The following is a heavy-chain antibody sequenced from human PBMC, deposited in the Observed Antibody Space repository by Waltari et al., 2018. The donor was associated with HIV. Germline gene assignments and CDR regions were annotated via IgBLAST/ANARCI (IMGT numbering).Heavy chain of an antibody. D-gene: IGHD1-26*01. CDR2: IKDDGSEK. Sequence: EVQLMESGGGLVQSGGSPRLSCAASGFTFTNDWMSWVRQTPGKGLEWVAYIKDDGSEKYYMGSVKGRFTISRDNAKNSMFLQMNSLRAEDTAVYYCARIGTFPHNYAIDFWGQGTTVTVSS. CDR1: GFTFTNDW. V-gene: IGHV3-7*01. J-gene: IGHJ6*02. CDR3: ARIGTFPHNYAIDF.